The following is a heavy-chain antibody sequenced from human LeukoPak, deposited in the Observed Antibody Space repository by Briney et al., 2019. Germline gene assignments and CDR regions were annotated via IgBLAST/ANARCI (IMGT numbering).Heavy chain of an antibody. CDR3: AKDSSGWYLL. D-gene: IGHD6-19*01. J-gene: IGHJ4*02. V-gene: IGHV3-23*01. CDR1: GFTFSSYS. Sequence: PGGSLRLSCAASGFTFSSYSMNWVRQAPGKGLEWVSAISGSGGSTYYADSVEGRFTISRDNSKNTLYLQMNSLRAEDTAVYYCAKDSSGWYLLWGQGTLVTVSS. CDR2: ISGSGGST.